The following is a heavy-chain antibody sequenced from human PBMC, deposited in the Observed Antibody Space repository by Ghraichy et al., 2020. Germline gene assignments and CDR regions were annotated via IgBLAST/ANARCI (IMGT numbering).Heavy chain of an antibody. Sequence: GALRLSCAASGFTFSSYAMHWVRQAPGKGLEWVAVISYDGSNKYYADSVKGRFTISRDNSKNTLYLQMNSLRAEDTAVYYCARDYCSGGSCYSGYFQHWGQGTLVTVSS. CDR1: GFTFSSYA. CDR2: ISYDGSNK. V-gene: IGHV3-30-3*01. D-gene: IGHD2-15*01. J-gene: IGHJ1*01. CDR3: ARDYCSGGSCYSGYFQH.